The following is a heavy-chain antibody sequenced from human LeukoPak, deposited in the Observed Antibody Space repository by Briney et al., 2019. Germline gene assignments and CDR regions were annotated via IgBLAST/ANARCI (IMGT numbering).Heavy chain of an antibody. V-gene: IGHV3-30-3*01. CDR1: GFTFSSYA. CDR2: ISYDGSNK. CDR3: ARDYDFWSGYSPSYMDV. D-gene: IGHD3-3*01. J-gene: IGHJ6*03. Sequence: GGSLRLSCAASGFTFSSYAMHWVRQAPGKGLEWVAVISYDGSNKYYADSVKGRFTISRDNSKNTLYLQMNSLRAEDTAVYYCARDYDFWSGYSPSYMDVWGKGTTVTVSS.